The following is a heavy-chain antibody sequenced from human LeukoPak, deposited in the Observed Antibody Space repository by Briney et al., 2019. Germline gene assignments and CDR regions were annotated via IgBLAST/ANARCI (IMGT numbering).Heavy chain of an antibody. CDR1: GGTFSSYA. J-gene: IGHJ6*03. Sequence: GASVKVSCKASGGTFSSYAISWVRQAPGQGLERMGGIIPIFGTANYAQKFQGRVTITADESTSTAYMELSSLRSEDTAVYYCALVDSDYYYMDVWGKGTTVTISS. CDR3: ALVDSDYYYMDV. V-gene: IGHV1-69*13. CDR2: IIPIFGTA.